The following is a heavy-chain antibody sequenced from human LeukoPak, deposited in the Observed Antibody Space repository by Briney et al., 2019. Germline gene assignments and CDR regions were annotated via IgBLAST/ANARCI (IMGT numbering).Heavy chain of an antibody. CDR1: GYTFTSYG. CDR2: IIPIFGTA. D-gene: IGHD1-26*01. V-gene: IGHV1-69*06. J-gene: IGHJ3*02. Sequence: AAVRVSCKASGYTFTSYGISWVRQAPGQGLEWMGGIIPIFGTANYAQKFQGRVTITADKSTSTAYMELSSLRSEDTAVYYCARDPLASYYDDDAFDIWGQGTMVTVSS. CDR3: ARDPLASYYDDDAFDI.